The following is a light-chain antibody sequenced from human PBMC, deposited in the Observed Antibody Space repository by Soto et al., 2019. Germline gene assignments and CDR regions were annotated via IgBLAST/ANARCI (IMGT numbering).Light chain of an antibody. V-gene: IGLV1-40*01. Sequence: QSVLTQPPSVSGAPGQRVTISCTGSSSNIGGGYDVYWYQHLPGRAPKLLIYDNTNRPSGVPDRFSASKSGTSASLAITGLQTEDEADYYCQSFDYWLSASYVFGSGTKLTVL. CDR3: QSFDYWLSASYV. J-gene: IGLJ1*01. CDR1: SSNIGGGYD. CDR2: DNT.